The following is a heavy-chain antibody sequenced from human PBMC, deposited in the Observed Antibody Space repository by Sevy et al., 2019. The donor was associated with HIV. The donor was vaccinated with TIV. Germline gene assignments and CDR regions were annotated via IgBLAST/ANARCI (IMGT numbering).Heavy chain of an antibody. CDR2: ISGSGGSGDKT. J-gene: IGHJ4*02. D-gene: IGHD3-22*01. Sequence: GSLRLSCAASGFTFSNYAMNWVRQAPGKGLEWVSGISGSGGSGDKTNYADSVTGRFTISRDDSKNSLYLQLNSLRAEDTAIYYCARKYDSSGYFDYWGQGTLVTVSS. V-gene: IGHV3-23*01. CDR1: GFTFSNYA. CDR3: ARKYDSSGYFDY.